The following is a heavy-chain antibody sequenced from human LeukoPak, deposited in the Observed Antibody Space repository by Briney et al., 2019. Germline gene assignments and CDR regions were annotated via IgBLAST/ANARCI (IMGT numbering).Heavy chain of an antibody. J-gene: IGHJ6*02. D-gene: IGHD1-26*01. CDR1: GFTFSSYS. Sequence: PGGSLRLSCAASGFTFSSYSMNWVRQAPGKGLEWVSSISSSSSYIYYADSVKGRFTISRDNAKNSLYLQMNSLRAEDTAVYYCARDSRGEPEDYYGMDVWGQGTTVTVSS. CDR3: ARDSRGEPEDYYGMDV. CDR2: ISSSSSYI. V-gene: IGHV3-21*01.